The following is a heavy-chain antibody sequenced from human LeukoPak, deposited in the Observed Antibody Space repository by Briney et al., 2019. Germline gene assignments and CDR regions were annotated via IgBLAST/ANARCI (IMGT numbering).Heavy chain of an antibody. D-gene: IGHD1-26*01. J-gene: IGHJ4*02. CDR1: GFTLSDFA. CDR3: AKQEGALIQNWCFDH. Sequence: PGGSLRLSCGASGFTLSDFAMSWVRLAPGKGLEWVSSIEKDASRAYYADSVRGRFTVSRDNSKNTLYLQMSSLRVEDTALYYCAKQEGALIQNWCFDHWGLGTLVTVSS. V-gene: IGHV3-23*03. CDR2: IEKDASRA.